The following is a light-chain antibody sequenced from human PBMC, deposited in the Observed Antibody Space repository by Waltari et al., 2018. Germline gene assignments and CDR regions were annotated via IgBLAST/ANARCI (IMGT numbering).Light chain of an antibody. Sequence: DFVMTQSPDSLAVSLGERATINCKSSQSVLHSSNNKNYLAWYRQKPGQPPKLLIYWGSTREAGVPDRISGSGSGTDFTLTISSLQAEDVAVYYCQQYYSSPHTFGLGTRLEIK. J-gene: IGKJ5*01. CDR3: QQYYSSPHT. CDR1: QSVLHSSNNKNY. CDR2: WGS. V-gene: IGKV4-1*01.